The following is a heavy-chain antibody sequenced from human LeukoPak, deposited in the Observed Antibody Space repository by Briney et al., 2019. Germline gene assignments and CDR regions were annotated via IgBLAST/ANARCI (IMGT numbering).Heavy chain of an antibody. Sequence: GGSLRLSCAAPGFTFRNYWMHWVRQAPGRGLVWVARIKSDGTSTTYADPVKGRFTISRDNAKNTLYVQMNSLRAEDTAVYYCAREDYNDSGWYFDLWGRGTLVTVSS. CDR1: GFTFRNYW. CDR3: AREDYNDSGWYFDL. V-gene: IGHV3-74*01. D-gene: IGHD4-17*01. CDR2: IKSDGTST. J-gene: IGHJ2*01.